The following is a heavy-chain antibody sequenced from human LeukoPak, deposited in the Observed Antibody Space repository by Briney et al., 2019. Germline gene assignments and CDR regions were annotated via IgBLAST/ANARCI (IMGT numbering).Heavy chain of an antibody. V-gene: IGHV3-64D*06. CDR2: ISSNGGST. D-gene: IGHD2-15*01. J-gene: IGHJ2*01. Sequence: GGSLRLSCSASGFTFSSYAMHWVRQAPGKGLEYVSAISSNGGSTYYADSVKGRFTISRDNSKNTLYLQMSSLRAEDTAVYYCARDRAAPTWFFDLWGRGTLVLVSS. CDR1: GFTFSSYA. CDR3: ARDRAAPTWFFDL.